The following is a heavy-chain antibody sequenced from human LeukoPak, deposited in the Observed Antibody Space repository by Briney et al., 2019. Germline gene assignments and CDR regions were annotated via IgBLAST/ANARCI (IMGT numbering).Heavy chain of an antibody. V-gene: IGHV1-2*02. Sequence: ASVKVSCKASGYTFSDYYLHWVRQAPGHGLEWMGWINPHSGGTHYAQKFQGRVTMNRDTSISTAYMELSSLRSDDTAVYFCAREIVATIGGAFDIWGQGTMVAASS. CDR3: AREIVATIGGAFDI. CDR2: INPHSGGT. J-gene: IGHJ3*02. CDR1: GYTFSDYY. D-gene: IGHD5-12*01.